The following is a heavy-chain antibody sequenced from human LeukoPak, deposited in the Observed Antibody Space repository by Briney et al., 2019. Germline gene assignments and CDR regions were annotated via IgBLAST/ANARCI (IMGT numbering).Heavy chain of an antibody. CDR2: ISADGGST. V-gene: IGHV3-23*01. J-gene: IGHJ3*01. CDR3: AKDTGHLGVREVFDF. D-gene: IGHD3-16*01. CDR1: GFSFSTFG. Sequence: GGSLRLSCAASGFSFSTFGMTWLRQAPGKGLEWVSSISADGGSTYYADSVKGRFTTSRDNSMNTLFVEMNSLRGEDTAVYFCAKDTGHLGVREVFDFLGEGTMVTVSS.